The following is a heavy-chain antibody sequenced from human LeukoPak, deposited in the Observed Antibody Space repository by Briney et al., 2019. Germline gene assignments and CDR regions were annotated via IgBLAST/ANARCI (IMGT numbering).Heavy chain of an antibody. CDR3: ASGEQQHLYGMDV. D-gene: IGHD6-13*01. J-gene: IGHJ6*02. CDR2: INPNSGGT. CDR1: GYTFTGYY. V-gene: IGHV1-2*04. Sequence: VASVKVSCKVSGYTFTGYYMHWVRQAPGQGLEWMGWINPNSGGTNYAQNFQGWVTMTRDTSISTAYMELSRLRSDDTAVYYRASGEQQHLYGMDVWGQGTTVTVSS.